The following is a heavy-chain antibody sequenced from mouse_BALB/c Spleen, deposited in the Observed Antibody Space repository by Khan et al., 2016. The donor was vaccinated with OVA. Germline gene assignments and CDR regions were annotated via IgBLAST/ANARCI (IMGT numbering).Heavy chain of an antibody. CDR1: GNTLTTYT. V-gene: IGHV1-4*01. CDR3: GRKEEGGYIEY. CDR2: INPSSVYS. Sequence: QVQLKQSGAELARPGASVKMSCKASGNTLTTYTMHWVKQRPGQGLEWIGYINPSSVYSHYNQKFKDKATFTADKSSSTAYMQLSSLTSEDSAVYYCGRKEEGGYIEYGGQGTTLTVSS. J-gene: IGHJ2*01.